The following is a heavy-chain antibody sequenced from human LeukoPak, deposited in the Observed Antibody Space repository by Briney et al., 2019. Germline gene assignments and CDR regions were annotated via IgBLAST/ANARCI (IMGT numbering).Heavy chain of an antibody. J-gene: IGHJ6*04. V-gene: IGHV1-69*01. Sequence: ASVKVSCKASGGTFSSYAISWVRQAPGQGLERMGGIIPIFGTANYAQKIQGRVTITADESTSTAYMELSSLRSEDTAVYYCARVAGFYYYYGMDVWGKGTTVTVSS. CDR3: ARVAGFYYYYGMDV. CDR2: IIPIFGTA. CDR1: GGTFSSYA.